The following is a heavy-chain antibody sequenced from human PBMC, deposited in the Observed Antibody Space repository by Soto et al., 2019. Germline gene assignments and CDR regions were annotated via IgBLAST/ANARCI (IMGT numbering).Heavy chain of an antibody. D-gene: IGHD6-25*01. V-gene: IGHV3-30*18. CDR2: ISCDGNTE. Sequence: QMQLVESGGDMVQPGRSLRLSCAASGFAFSSYAIHWVRQGPGKGLDWIAKISCDGNTEDYADSVKGRFTVSRDNAKKMLYLQMSSLRGDDTATYYCVKDAAGAFDFWGQGTVVTVSS. CDR1: GFAFSSYA. CDR3: VKDAAGAFDF. J-gene: IGHJ4*02.